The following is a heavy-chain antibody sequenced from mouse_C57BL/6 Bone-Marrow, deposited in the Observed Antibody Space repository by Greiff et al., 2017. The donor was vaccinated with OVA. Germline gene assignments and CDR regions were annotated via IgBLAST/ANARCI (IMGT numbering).Heavy chain of an antibody. V-gene: IGHV1-81*01. D-gene: IGHD1-1*01. Sequence: QVQLQQSGAELARPGASVKLSCKASGYTFTSYGISWVKQRTGQGLEWIGEIYPRSGNTYYNEKFKGKATLTADKSSSTAYMELRSLTSEDSAVYFCARRSYYGSSWYFDVWGTGTTVTVSS. CDR1: GYTFTSYG. CDR2: IYPRSGNT. J-gene: IGHJ1*03. CDR3: ARRSYYGSSWYFDV.